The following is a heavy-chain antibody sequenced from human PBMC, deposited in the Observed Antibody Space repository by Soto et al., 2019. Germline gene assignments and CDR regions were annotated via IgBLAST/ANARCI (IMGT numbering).Heavy chain of an antibody. Sequence: PGGSLRLSCAASGFTFDYYAMHWVRQSPGKGLEWVSGISWNSGSIGYADSVKGRFTISRDNAKNSLYLQMNSLRAEDTALYYCAKDMSSRIEYFQHWGQGTLVTVSS. CDR2: ISWNSGSI. CDR1: GFTFDYYA. J-gene: IGHJ1*01. CDR3: AKDMSSRIEYFQH. V-gene: IGHV3-9*01.